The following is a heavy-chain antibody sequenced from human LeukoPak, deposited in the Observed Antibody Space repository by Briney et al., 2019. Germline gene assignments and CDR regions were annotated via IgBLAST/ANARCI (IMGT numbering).Heavy chain of an antibody. V-gene: IGHV4-30-4*01. CDR1: GGSISSGDYY. D-gene: IGHD2-15*01. CDR2: IYYSGST. CDR3: ASSVLGYCSGGSCAKFDY. Sequence: SQTLSLTCTVSGGSISSGDYYWSWIRQPPGKGLEWIGYIYYSGSTYYNPSLKRRVTISVDTSKNQFSLKLSSVTAADTAVYYCASSVLGYCSGGSCAKFDYWGQGTLVTVSS. J-gene: IGHJ4*02.